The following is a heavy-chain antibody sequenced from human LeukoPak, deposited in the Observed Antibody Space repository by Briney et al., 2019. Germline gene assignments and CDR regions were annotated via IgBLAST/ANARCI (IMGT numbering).Heavy chain of an antibody. Sequence: ASVKVSCKASGYTFTGYYMHWVRQAPGQGLEWMGWINPNSGGTNYAQKFQGRVTMTRDTSISTAYMELSRLRSDDTAVYYCARALEYSSSPGLSDYWGQGTLVTVSS. J-gene: IGHJ4*02. CDR3: ARALEYSSSPGLSDY. V-gene: IGHV1-2*02. D-gene: IGHD6-6*01. CDR2: INPNSGGT. CDR1: GYTFTGYY.